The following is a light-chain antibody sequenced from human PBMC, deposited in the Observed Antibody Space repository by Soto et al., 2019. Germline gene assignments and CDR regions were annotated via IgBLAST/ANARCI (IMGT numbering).Light chain of an antibody. CDR2: EVS. CDR1: SSDVGGHNY. Sequence: QSVLTQPASVSRSPGQSITISCTGTSSDVGGHNYVSWYQQHPGKAPKLMIYEVSNRPSGVSNRFSGSKSGNTASLTISGLQAEDEADYYCSSYTSSSTLVFGTGTKVTVL. J-gene: IGLJ1*01. V-gene: IGLV2-14*01. CDR3: SSYTSSSTLV.